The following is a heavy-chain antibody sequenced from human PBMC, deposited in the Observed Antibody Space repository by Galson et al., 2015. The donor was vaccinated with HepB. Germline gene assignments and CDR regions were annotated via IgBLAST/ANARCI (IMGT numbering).Heavy chain of an antibody. CDR3: ARDSSIVSRCCGY. Sequence: SVKVSCKASGYTFINYGISWVRQAPGQGLEWMGWISGYNVNRKYAQKLQGRVTMTTDTSTSTAYNEMRSLSSDDTAVYYCARDSSIVSRCCGYWGQGTLVTVSS. V-gene: IGHV1-18*01. D-gene: IGHD1-26*01. CDR1: GYTFINYG. J-gene: IGHJ4*02. CDR2: ISGYNVNR.